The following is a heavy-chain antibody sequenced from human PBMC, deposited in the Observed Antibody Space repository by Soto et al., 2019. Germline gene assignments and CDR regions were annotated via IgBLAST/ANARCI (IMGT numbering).Heavy chain of an antibody. J-gene: IGHJ4*02. D-gene: IGHD2-15*01. CDR1: GLTLTSSA. V-gene: IGHV1-58*01. CDR2: IVVGSGNT. CDR3: AADRYCSGGSCYSGY. Sequence: SVKVSCKASGLTLTSSAVQWVRQARGQRLEWIGWIVVGSGNTNYAQKFQERVTITRDMSTSTAYMELSSLRSEDTAVYYCAADRYCSGGSCYSGYWGQGTLVTVSS.